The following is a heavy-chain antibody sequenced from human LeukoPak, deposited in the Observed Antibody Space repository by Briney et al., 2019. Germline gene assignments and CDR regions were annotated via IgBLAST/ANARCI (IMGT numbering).Heavy chain of an antibody. Sequence: ASVKVSCKASGYTFTSCDINWVRQATGQGLEWMGWMNPNSGNTGYAQKFQGRVTMTRNTSISTAYMELSSLRSEDTAVYYCARTLSSSWYIYDYWGQGTLVTVSS. J-gene: IGHJ4*02. CDR2: MNPNSGNT. CDR1: GYTFTSCD. D-gene: IGHD6-13*01. V-gene: IGHV1-8*01. CDR3: ARTLSSSWYIYDY.